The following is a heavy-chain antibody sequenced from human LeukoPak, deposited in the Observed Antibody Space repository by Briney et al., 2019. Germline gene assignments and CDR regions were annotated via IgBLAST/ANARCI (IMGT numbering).Heavy chain of an antibody. CDR1: GFIYSSYS. J-gene: IGHJ4*02. Sequence: GGSLRLSCAASGFIYSSYSMNWVRQAPGKGLEWISYIRTGSSLIYYADSVKGRFTISTDNAKNSLYLQMNSLRAEDTAVYYCARDLNWGFDYWGQGTLVTFSS. CDR3: ARDLNWGFDY. D-gene: IGHD7-27*01. V-gene: IGHV3-48*01. CDR2: IRTGSSLI.